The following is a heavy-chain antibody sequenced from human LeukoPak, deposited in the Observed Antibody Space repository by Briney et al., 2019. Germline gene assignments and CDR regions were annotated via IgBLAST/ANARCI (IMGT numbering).Heavy chain of an antibody. CDR2: IYYTGST. CDR1: GGSVSSGSYY. J-gene: IGHJ3*02. CDR3: ARGADAFDM. V-gene: IGHV4-61*01. Sequence: PSETLSLTCTVSGGSVSSGSYYWSWIRQPPGKGLEWIGYIYYTGSTNYNPSLKSRVTISVDTSRNQSSLKLTSVTAADTAVYYCARGADAFDMWGQGTMVIVSS.